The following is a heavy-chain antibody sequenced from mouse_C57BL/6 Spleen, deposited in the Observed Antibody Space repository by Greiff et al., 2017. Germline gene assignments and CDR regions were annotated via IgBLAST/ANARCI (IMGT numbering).Heavy chain of an antibody. CDR3: ARFDYGSSYGNY. J-gene: IGHJ2*01. Sequence: QVQLQQPGTELVKPGASVKLSCKASGYTFTSYWMHWVKQRPGQGLEWIGNINPSNGGTNYNGKFKGKATLTADKSSSTAYMQLSSLTSEDSAVYFCARFDYGSSYGNYWGQGTTLTVSS. CDR2: INPSNGGT. V-gene: IGHV1-53*01. CDR1: GYTFTSYW. D-gene: IGHD1-1*01.